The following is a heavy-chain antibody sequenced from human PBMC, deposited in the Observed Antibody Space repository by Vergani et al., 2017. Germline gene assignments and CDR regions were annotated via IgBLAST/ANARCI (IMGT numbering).Heavy chain of an antibody. Sequence: QVQLVQSGTEVKKPGASVKVSCKASGYTFTNYDINWVRRATGQGLEWMGWMNPISGNTGYAQKLQGRVTMTRNTSIRTAYMELSSLRSEDTAVYYCARGVPYCSSTSCSNDAFDIWGQGTMVTVSS. D-gene: IGHD2-2*01. CDR1: GYTFTNYD. CDR2: MNPISGNT. V-gene: IGHV1-8*02. CDR3: ARGVPYCSSTSCSNDAFDI. J-gene: IGHJ3*02.